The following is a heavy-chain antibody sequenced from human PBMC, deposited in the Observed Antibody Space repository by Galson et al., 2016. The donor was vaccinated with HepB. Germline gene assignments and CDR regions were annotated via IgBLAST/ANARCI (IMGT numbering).Heavy chain of an antibody. J-gene: IGHJ6*02. D-gene: IGHD2-2*01. CDR2: IKPDGSES. CDR3: ARDPQYQLTNYYYYGMDV. CDR1: GFTFSRYW. V-gene: IGHV3-7*01. Sequence: SLRLSCAASGFTFSRYWMSWVRQAPGKGLEWVANIKPDGSESYYADSVKGRFTLSRDNARNSLYLQMNSLRAEDTAVYDCARDPQYQLTNYYYYGMDVWGQGTTVTV.